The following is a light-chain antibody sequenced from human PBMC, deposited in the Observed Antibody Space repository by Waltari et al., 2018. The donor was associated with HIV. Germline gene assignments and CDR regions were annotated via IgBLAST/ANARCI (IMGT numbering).Light chain of an antibody. CDR3: QQYYGKFWT. J-gene: IGKJ1*01. CDR1: QSVFYSPSNKNF. V-gene: IGKV4-1*01. Sequence: DIVMTQFPNSLAVSLGERATMKCRASQSVFYSPSNKNFLSWYQQKSGQPPRLLMYWASTRDTGVHDRFTGSGSGADFTLTISSLQPEDVATYYCQQYYGKFWTFGQGTKVEV. CDR2: WAS.